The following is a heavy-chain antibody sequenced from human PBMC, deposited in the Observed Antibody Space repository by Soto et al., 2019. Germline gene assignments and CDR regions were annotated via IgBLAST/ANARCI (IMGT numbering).Heavy chain of an antibody. CDR2: INPATGAA. CDR3: ARGGGVGVAGSAAFDM. V-gene: IGHV1-2*02. D-gene: IGHD3-3*01. CDR1: GYPVTAYY. J-gene: IGHJ3*02. Sequence: QLHLVQSGAVVKKPGASVTVSCSASGYPVTAYYMHWVRQAPGRGLEWMGGINPATGAAKYTQTFQGRVTMTRDTSTDTVFIELSGLTSEDTAVFYFARGGGVGVAGSAAFDMWGQGTLVTVSS.